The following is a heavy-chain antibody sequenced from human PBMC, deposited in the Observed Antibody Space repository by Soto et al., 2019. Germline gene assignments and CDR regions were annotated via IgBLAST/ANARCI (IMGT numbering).Heavy chain of an antibody. J-gene: IGHJ3*02. D-gene: IGHD6-19*01. V-gene: IGHV3-20*04. CDR2: IIWNGVTT. Sequence: EEQLVESGGGVVRPGGSLTLSCAASGFRFDDFGMSWVRQAPGKGLEWVSGIIWNGVTTGYVKSVKGRFTISRDNATNSLYLQMCSLRAEDTAIYYCARDGGVAVAVDAFDIWGQGTMVSVSS. CDR3: ARDGGVAVAVDAFDI. CDR1: GFRFDDFG.